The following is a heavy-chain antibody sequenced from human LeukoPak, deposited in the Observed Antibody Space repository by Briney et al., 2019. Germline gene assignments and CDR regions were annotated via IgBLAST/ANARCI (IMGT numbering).Heavy chain of an antibody. CDR1: GFTFSDYE. J-gene: IGHJ4*02. D-gene: IGHD2-8*02. CDR3: ARDPSLSWGCFDY. CDR2: ISTRGISI. V-gene: IGHV3-48*03. Sequence: QPGRSLRLSCAASGFTFSDYEMNWVRQAPGKGLEWVSYISTRGISIYYADSVKGRFTISRDNAKNSLYLQMNSLRAEDTALYYCARDPSLSWGCFDYWGQGALVTVSS.